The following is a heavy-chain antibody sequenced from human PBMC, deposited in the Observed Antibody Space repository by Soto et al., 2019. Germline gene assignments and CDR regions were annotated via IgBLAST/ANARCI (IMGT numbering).Heavy chain of an antibody. CDR1: GFTFSSYG. CDR3: ARDGGWGDYGAGYYYYYGMDV. J-gene: IGHJ6*02. Sequence: GGSLRLSCAASGFTFSSYGMHWVRQAPGKGLEWVAVIWYDGSNKYYADSVKGRFTISRDNSKNTLYLQMNSLRAEDTAVYYCARDGGWGDYGAGYYYYYGMDVWGQGTTVTVSS. D-gene: IGHD4-17*01. CDR2: IWYDGSNK. V-gene: IGHV3-33*01.